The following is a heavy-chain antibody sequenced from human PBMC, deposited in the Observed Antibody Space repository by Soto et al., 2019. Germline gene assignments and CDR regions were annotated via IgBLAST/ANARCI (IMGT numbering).Heavy chain of an antibody. V-gene: IGHV3-74*01. Sequence: EVQLVESGGGLVQPGGSLRLSCAASGFTFSNYWMHWVRLPPGKGLLWVSRFNIGGSAANYAGSVEGRFTVSRDGDKNRLYLKMSSVRDGDTAVYYGVRGPDDWDGLTYGGQGAPGTVSS. J-gene: IGHJ4*02. CDR3: VRGPDDWDGLTY. D-gene: IGHD1-1*01. CDR1: GFTFSNYW. CDR2: FNIGGSAA.